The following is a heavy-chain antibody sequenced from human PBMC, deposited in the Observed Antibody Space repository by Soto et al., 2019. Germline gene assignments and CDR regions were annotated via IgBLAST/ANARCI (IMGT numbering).Heavy chain of an antibody. CDR2: IWYDGSNK. CDR3: ARDTITGTTFYPDY. Sequence: GGSLRLSCAASGFTFSSYGMHWVRQAPGKGLEWVAVIWYDGSNKYYADSVKGRFTISRDNSKNTLYLQMNSLRAEDTAVYYCARDTITGTTFYPDYWGQGTLVTVSS. J-gene: IGHJ4*02. V-gene: IGHV3-33*01. D-gene: IGHD1-7*01. CDR1: GFTFSSYG.